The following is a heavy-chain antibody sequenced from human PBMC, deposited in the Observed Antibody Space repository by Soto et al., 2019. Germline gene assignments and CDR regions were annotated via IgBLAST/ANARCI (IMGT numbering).Heavy chain of an antibody. Sequence: EVHLVESGGDLVQPGGSLRLSCAASRFTFSDYSMTWVRQAPGKGLEWVSYIIKNDGATIYYADSVKGRFTISRDNAANSLYLQMNGLRDGDTAVYYCARGFSYASLDCWGQGTLVTVSS. CDR2: IIKNDGATI. J-gene: IGHJ4*02. V-gene: IGHV3-48*02. CDR1: RFTFSDYS. D-gene: IGHD5-18*01. CDR3: ARGFSYASLDC.